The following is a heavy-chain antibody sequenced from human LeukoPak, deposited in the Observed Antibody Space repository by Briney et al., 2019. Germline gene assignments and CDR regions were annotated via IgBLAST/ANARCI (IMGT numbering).Heavy chain of an antibody. V-gene: IGHV3-74*01. CDR2: INRDGSTT. CDR3: VKPHLFINSVGWFDS. Sequence: GGSLRLSCAASGFTFSPHWMHWVRQAPGKGLVCVSRINRDGSTTGYADSVKGRFTISRDNARNTLSLQMDSLTAEDTAVYYCVKPHLFINSVGWFDSWGQGTLVTVSS. D-gene: IGHD2-21*01. J-gene: IGHJ5*01. CDR1: GFTFSPHW.